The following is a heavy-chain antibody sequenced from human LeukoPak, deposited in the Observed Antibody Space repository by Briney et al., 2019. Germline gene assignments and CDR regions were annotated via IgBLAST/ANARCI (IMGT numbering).Heavy chain of an antibody. CDR2: MYYSGGT. Sequence: PSETLSLTCTVSGGSISRSIYYWAWIRQPPGKGLEWIGSMYYSGGTYYNPSLKSRVTISVDTSKNQFSLKLSSVTAADTAVYYCATGTPAMVKSFDYWGQGTLVTVSS. CDR3: ATGTPAMVKSFDY. CDR1: GGSISRSIYY. V-gene: IGHV4-39*01. J-gene: IGHJ4*02. D-gene: IGHD5-18*01.